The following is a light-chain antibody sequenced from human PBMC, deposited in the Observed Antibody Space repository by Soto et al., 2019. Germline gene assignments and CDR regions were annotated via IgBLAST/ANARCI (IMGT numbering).Light chain of an antibody. V-gene: IGLV2-8*01. CDR3: SAHAGSNNYV. CDR2: EVT. Sequence: QSVLTQPPSASGSPGQSVTVSCAGTSRDVDSYSSVAWYQQLPGKAPKLIIYEVTKRPSGVFDRFSGARSGNTAFLTVSGLQADDEADYYCSAHAGSNNYVFGTGTKVTVL. J-gene: IGLJ1*01. CDR1: SRDVDSYSS.